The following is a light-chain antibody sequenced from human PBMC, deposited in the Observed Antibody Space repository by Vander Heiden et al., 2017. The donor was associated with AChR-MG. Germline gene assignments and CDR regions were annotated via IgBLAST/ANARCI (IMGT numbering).Light chain of an antibody. Sequence: DIQLTQSPSLLSASVGDRVPITCRASQGISTYLAWYQQKPGKGPRLLIYAASICQSGVPSRFSGSGYGAEFTLTISSRQPEDFAAYYCQEQSNHPRFIFGHRTKVDIK. CDR1: QGISTY. CDR2: AAS. J-gene: IGKJ3*01. CDR3: QEQSNHPRFI. V-gene: IGKV1-9*01.